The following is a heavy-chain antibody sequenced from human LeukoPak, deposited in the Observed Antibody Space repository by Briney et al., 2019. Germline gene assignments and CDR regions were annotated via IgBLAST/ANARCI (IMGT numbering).Heavy chain of an antibody. CDR1: GYDFPSYY. CDR3: AKCRDYYDSSGFYTYDV. CDR2: IFPGGSDT. Sequence: GESLKISCVTSGYDFPSYYIAWVRQMPGKGPEWVGVIFPGGSDTRYNPAFKGQVTMSVDTSVDTAYLQWSSLKASDAAMYFCAKCRDYYDSSGFYTYDVWGHGTRVIV. J-gene: IGHJ3*01. D-gene: IGHD3-22*01. V-gene: IGHV5-51*01.